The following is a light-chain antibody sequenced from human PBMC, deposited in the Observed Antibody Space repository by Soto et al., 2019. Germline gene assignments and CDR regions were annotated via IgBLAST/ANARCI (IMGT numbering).Light chain of an antibody. Sequence: EIVLTQSPGILSLSPGERASLSCGASQSISSSFLAWYQQKPGQAPRLLIYNALTRATGIPARFSGSGSGTEFTLTISSLQPDDFATYYCQQYNGYLTWTFGQGTTVDI. CDR2: NAL. V-gene: IGKV3-20*01. J-gene: IGKJ1*01. CDR3: QQYNGYLTWT. CDR1: QSISSSF.